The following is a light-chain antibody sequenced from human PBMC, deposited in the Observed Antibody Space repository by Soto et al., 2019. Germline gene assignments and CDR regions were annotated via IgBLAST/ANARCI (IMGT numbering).Light chain of an antibody. Sequence: DMEMTQSPSSLSASVGDRVTITCRASQSISNYLNWYQHKPGKVPKLLIYAAFSLQSGVPTRFSGSGSGTDFTLTINSLQPEDFAKYYCQPSYGTPLTFGGGTKIAIK. V-gene: IGKV1-39*01. CDR1: QSISNY. CDR2: AAF. CDR3: QPSYGTPLT. J-gene: IGKJ4*01.